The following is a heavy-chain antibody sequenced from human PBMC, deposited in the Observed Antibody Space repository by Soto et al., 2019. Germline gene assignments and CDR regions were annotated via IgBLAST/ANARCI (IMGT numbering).Heavy chain of an antibody. V-gene: IGHV4-4*08. CDR3: ARRRGTNFGSWLDS. D-gene: IGHD2-2*01. CDR1: GGSITNYY. Sequence: SETLSLTCAVSGGSITNYYWGWIRQPPGKALAWIGYIYSSGTTNYNPSLESRVTMSLDTSKNQFSLQLNSVIAADTAVYFCARRRGTNFGSWLDSWGPGTLVTVSS. J-gene: IGHJ5*01. CDR2: IYSSGTT.